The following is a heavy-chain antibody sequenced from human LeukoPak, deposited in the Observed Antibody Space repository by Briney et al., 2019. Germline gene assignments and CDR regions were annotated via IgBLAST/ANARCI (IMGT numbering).Heavy chain of an antibody. D-gene: IGHD3-10*01. J-gene: IGHJ4*02. Sequence: GASVKVSCKASGYTFTDCYMHWLRQAPGQGRAGMGLINPNSGGTNYAQKFQGRVSMTRDTSISTAYMELSRLRSDDTAVFYCARGETYYYASGTSYYFDYWGQGTLVTVSS. CDR2: INPNSGGT. CDR1: GYTFTDCY. CDR3: ARGETYYYASGTSYYFDY. V-gene: IGHV1-2*02.